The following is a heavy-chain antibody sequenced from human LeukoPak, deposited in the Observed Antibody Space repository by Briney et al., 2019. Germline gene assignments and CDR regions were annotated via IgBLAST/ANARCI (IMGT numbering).Heavy chain of an antibody. CDR3: ARGGYSGYDRYNWFDP. CDR2: MNPNSGNT. V-gene: IGHV1-8*01. CDR1: GYTFTSYD. J-gene: IGHJ5*02. D-gene: IGHD5-12*01. Sequence: ASVKVSCKASGYTFTSYDINWVRQATGQGLEWMGWMNPNSGNTGYAQKFQGRVTMTRDTSISTAYMELSSLRSEDTAVYYYARGGYSGYDRYNWFDPWGQGTLVTVSS.